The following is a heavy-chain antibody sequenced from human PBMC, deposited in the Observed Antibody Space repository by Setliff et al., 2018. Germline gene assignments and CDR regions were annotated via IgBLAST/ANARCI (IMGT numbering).Heavy chain of an antibody. CDR3: ARERQGGFLEWSPFDS. V-gene: IGHV4-4*07. Sequence: SETLSLTCTVSGGFIYDHYWTWIRQPAGRGLQWIGRVYSDGETDYSPSLKSRVTISVDKSNNQFSLSLKSMTAADAALYFCARERQGGFLEWSPFDSWGQGILVTVSS. D-gene: IGHD3-3*01. CDR2: VYSDGET. CDR1: GGFIYDHY. J-gene: IGHJ4*02.